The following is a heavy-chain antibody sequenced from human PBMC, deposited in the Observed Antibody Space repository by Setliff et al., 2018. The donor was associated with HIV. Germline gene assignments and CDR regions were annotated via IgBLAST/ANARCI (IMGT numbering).Heavy chain of an antibody. CDR2: INHSGRT. J-gene: IGHJ4*02. D-gene: IGHD6-19*01. CDR3: ARGVRDNSGWSSYYFDY. Sequence: PSETLSLTCAVYGGSFSDNYWSWIRQSPGKGLEWIGEINHSGRTEYSPSLRSRVSISVDTSKKQFSLRLTSVTAADTAVYYCARGVRDNSGWSSYYFDYWGQGTLVTVSS. CDR1: GGSFSDNY. V-gene: IGHV4-34*01.